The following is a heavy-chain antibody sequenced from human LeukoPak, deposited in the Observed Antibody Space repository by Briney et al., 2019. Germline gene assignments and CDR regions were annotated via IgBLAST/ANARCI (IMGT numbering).Heavy chain of an antibody. CDR1: GGSISSYY. D-gene: IGHD3-10*01. CDR2: IYYSGNT. J-gene: IGHJ3*02. Sequence: SETLSLTCTVSGGSISSYYWSWIRQPPGKGLEWIGYIYYSGNTNYNPSLKSRVTISVDTSKNQFSLKLSSVTATDTAVYYCARGIYRGAFDIWGQGTLVAVSS. CDR3: ARGIYRGAFDI. V-gene: IGHV4-59*01.